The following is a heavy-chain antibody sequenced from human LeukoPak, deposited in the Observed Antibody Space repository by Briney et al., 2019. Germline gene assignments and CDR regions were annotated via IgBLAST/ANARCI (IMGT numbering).Heavy chain of an antibody. Sequence: ASVKVSCKASGYTFTGYYMHWVRQAPGQGLEWMGWINPNSGGTNYAQKFRGRVTMTRDTSISTAYMELSRLRSDDTAVYYCARANGYSSSWYDYWGQGTLVTVSS. CDR3: ARANGYSSSWYDY. D-gene: IGHD6-13*01. CDR1: GYTFTGYY. CDR2: INPNSGGT. V-gene: IGHV1-2*02. J-gene: IGHJ4*02.